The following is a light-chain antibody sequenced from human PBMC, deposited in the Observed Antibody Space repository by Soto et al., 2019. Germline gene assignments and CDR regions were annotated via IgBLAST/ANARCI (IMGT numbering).Light chain of an antibody. CDR1: SSNI. CDR2: DNN. J-gene: IGLJ2*01. V-gene: IGLV1-51*01. CDR3: GTWDTRLSVVV. Sequence: QSVLTQPPSVSAAPGQKVTISCSGSSSNIVSWYQQLPGTAPKLLIYDNNKRPSGIPDRFSGSKSGTSATLGITGLQPGDEADYYCGTWDTRLSVVVFGGGTKLTVL.